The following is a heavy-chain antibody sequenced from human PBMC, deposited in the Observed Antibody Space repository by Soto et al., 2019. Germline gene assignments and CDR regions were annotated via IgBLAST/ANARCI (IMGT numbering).Heavy chain of an antibody. J-gene: IGHJ6*03. Sequence: GGSLRLSCAASGVTFSSYGMHWVRQAPGKGLEWVAVISYDGSNKYYADSVKGRFTISRDNSKNTLYLQMNSLRAEDTAVYYCAKDYGLGDTITPRPYYYYMDVWGKGTTVTVSS. V-gene: IGHV3-30*18. CDR1: GVTFSSYG. D-gene: IGHD3-10*01. CDR3: AKDYGLGDTITPRPYYYYMDV. CDR2: ISYDGSNK.